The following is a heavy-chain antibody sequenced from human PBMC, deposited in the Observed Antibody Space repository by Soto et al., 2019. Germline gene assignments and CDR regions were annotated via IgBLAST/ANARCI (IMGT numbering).Heavy chain of an antibody. D-gene: IGHD2-15*01. CDR3: TTVFSGDIVVVVAAMGEDY. J-gene: IGHJ4*02. V-gene: IGHV3-15*01. Sequence: VQLVESGGGLVQPGGSLRLSCAASGFTFSNAWMSWVRQAPGKGLEWVGRIKSKTDGGTTDYAAPVKGRFTISRDDSKNTLYLQMNSLKTEDTAVYYCTTVFSGDIVVVVAAMGEDYWGQGTLVTVSS. CDR1: GFTFSNAW. CDR2: IKSKTDGGTT.